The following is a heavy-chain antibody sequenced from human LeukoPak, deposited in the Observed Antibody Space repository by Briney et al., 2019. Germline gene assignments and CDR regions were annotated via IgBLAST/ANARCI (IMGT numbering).Heavy chain of an antibody. V-gene: IGHV3-30*02. CDR2: IQYDVSSE. CDR3: AKFQANYYDSSGYGCFDY. CDR1: GFTFSSYG. J-gene: IGHJ4*02. D-gene: IGHD3-22*01. Sequence: GGSLRLSCAASGFTFSSYGMHWVRQAPGKGLEWVAFIQYDVSSEYYADSVKGRFTVSRDNSKNTLYLQMNSLRAEDTAVYYCAKFQANYYDSSGYGCFDYWGQGVLVTVSS.